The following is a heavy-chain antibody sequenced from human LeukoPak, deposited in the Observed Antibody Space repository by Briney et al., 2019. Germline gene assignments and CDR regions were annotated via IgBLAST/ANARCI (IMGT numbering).Heavy chain of an antibody. CDR2: ISYDGSNK. D-gene: IGHD2-15*01. Sequence: PGRSLRLSCAASGFTFSSYAMHWVRQAPGKGLEWVAVISYDGSNKYYADSVKGRFTISRDNSKNTLYLQMNSLRAEDTAVYYCARDHTSHGRGWFDPWGQGTLVTVSS. J-gene: IGHJ5*02. CDR3: ARDHTSHGRGWFDP. V-gene: IGHV3-30*01. CDR1: GFTFSSYA.